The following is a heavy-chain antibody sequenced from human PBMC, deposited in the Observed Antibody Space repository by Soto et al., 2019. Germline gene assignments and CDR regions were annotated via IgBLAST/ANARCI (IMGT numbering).Heavy chain of an antibody. Sequence: QGHLVQSGAEVNKPGSSVKVSCRASGGTFNTYGFNWVRQAPGQGLEWMGGIIPLVGTTTYAKNFQGRVTITEAQSTTTAYMEMSGLTSEDTAVYFCARGGVLADWMPLDYWGQGTLVTVSS. CDR1: GGTFNTYG. V-gene: IGHV1-69*01. J-gene: IGHJ4*02. CDR3: ARGGVLADWMPLDY. D-gene: IGHD2-8*02. CDR2: IIPLVGTT.